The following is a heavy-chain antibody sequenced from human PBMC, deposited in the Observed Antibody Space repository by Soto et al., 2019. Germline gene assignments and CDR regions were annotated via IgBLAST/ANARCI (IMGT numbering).Heavy chain of an antibody. CDR3: ARDGIAAALRGYYYGMDV. Sequence: SETLSLTCTVSGCSISSYYWSLIRQPPGKGLEWIGYIYYSGSTNYNPSLKSRVTISVDTSKNQFSLKLSSVTAADTAVYYCARDGIAAALRGYYYGMDVWGQGTTVTVSS. D-gene: IGHD6-13*01. CDR1: GCSISSYY. V-gene: IGHV4-59*01. CDR2: IYYSGST. J-gene: IGHJ6*02.